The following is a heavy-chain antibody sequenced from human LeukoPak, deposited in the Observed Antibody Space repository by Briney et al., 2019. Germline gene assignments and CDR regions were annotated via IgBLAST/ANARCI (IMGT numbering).Heavy chain of an antibody. V-gene: IGHV3-30-3*01. CDR1: GFTFSSYA. CDR2: ISYDGSNK. CDR3: ARDGWDYYCSGLYWYFDL. D-gene: IGHD3-10*01. Sequence: GGSLRLSCAASGFTFSSYAMHWVRQAPGKGLEWVAVISYDGSNKYYADSVKERFTNSRDNSKNTLYLQMNSLRAEDTAVYYCARDGWDYYCSGLYWYFDLWGRGTLVTVSS. J-gene: IGHJ2*01.